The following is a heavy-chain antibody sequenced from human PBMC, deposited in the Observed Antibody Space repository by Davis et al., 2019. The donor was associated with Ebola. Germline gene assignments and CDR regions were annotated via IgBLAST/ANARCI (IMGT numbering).Heavy chain of an antibody. D-gene: IGHD2-2*01. CDR1: GGSLSNYY. CDR3: AKGGGSCTSTTCFYNWFDP. V-gene: IGHV4-59*08. J-gene: IGHJ5*02. Sequence: PSETLSLTCTVSGGSLSNYYWSWIRQSPGKGLEWLGYIHHTGRTDYNPSLKSRLSISVDTSKNQFSLNLTSVTAADTAVYYCAKGGGSCTSTTCFYNWFDPWGQGTLVTVSS. CDR2: IHHTGRT.